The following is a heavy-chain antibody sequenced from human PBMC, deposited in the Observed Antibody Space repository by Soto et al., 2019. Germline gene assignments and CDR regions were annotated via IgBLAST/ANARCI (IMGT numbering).Heavy chain of an antibody. CDR3: AREPLAHSYFDF. CDR1: GGYISGYY. CDR2: MYNSERT. Sequence: QVQLQESGPGLVKPSENLSLTCTVSGGYISGYYWSWIRQPAGKGLEWIGRMYNSERTNYNPSLKSRLTMSMDTSKNQFSLKLTSVTAADTAVYFCAREPLAHSYFDFWGRGALVPVSS. V-gene: IGHV4-4*07. J-gene: IGHJ4*02.